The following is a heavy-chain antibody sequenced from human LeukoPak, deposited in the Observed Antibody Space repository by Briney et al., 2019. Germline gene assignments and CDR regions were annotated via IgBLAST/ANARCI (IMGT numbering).Heavy chain of an antibody. V-gene: IGHV4-30-2*02. CDR3: ARAYYDFWSGYFSLDWYFDL. D-gene: IGHD3-3*01. CDR1: GGSISSGGYS. CDR2: IYHSGST. Sequence: SQTLSLTCAVSGGSISSGGYSWSWIRQPPGKGLEWIGYIYHSGSTYYNPSLKSRVTISVGTSKNQFSLKLSSVTAADTAVYYCARAYYDFWSGYFSLDWYFDLWGRGTLVTVSS. J-gene: IGHJ2*01.